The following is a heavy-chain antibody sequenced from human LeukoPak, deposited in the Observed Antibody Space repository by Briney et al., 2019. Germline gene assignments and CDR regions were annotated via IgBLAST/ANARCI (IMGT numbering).Heavy chain of an antibody. J-gene: IGHJ4*02. CDR3: ASLAVAGLSEGY. Sequence: TSETLSLTCTVSGGSISSDSYYWAWIRQPPGKGLEWIATIYYSGSTYYNPSLKSRVTISVDTSRNQFSLKLSSVTAADTAVYYSASLAVAGLSEGYWGQGTLVIVSS. D-gene: IGHD6-19*01. CDR2: IYYSGST. V-gene: IGHV4-39*01. CDR1: GGSISSDSYY.